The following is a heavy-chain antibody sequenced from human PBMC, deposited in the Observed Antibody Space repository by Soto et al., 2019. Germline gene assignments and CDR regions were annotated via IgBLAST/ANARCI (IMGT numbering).Heavy chain of an antibody. J-gene: IGHJ4*02. CDR2: ISSSSSYT. CDR3: ARAIRGYGAYGGY. Sequence: GGSLRLSCAASGFTFGDYYMSWIRQAPGKGLEWVSYISSSSSYTNYADSVRGRFTVSRDNNKNSLYLQMNSLRVDDTGVYYYARAIRGYGAYGGYLGQGTLVTVSS. D-gene: IGHD5-12*01. CDR1: GFTFGDYY. V-gene: IGHV3-11*06.